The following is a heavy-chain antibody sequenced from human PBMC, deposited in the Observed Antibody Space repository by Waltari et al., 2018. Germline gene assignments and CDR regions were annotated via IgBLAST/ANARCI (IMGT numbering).Heavy chain of an antibody. CDR1: GFTYSTHW. J-gene: IGHJ4*02. D-gene: IGHD6-19*01. CDR2: INGDGSTS. CDR3: ARTKWLVPDY. Sequence: EEQLVESGGGLVQPGDSLRLSCAAAGFTYSTHWLHWVRQAPGKGLVWVSRINGDGSTSNYADSVKGRFTISRDNTKKTLYLQMNSLRAEDTAVYYCARTKWLVPDYWGQGTLVTVSS. V-gene: IGHV3-74*01.